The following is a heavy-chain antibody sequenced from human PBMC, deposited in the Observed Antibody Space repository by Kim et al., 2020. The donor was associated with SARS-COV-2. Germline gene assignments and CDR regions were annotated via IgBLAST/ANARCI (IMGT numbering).Heavy chain of an antibody. D-gene: IGHD3-22*01. V-gene: IGHV4-4*02. J-gene: IGHJ6*02. CDR2: IYHSGST. Sequence: SETLSLTCAVSGGSISSSNWWSWVRQPPGKGLEWIGEIYHSGSTNYNPSLKSRVTISVDKPKNQFSLKLSSVTAADTAVYYCARDLQVSTMIVVGEGSGYYGMDVWGQGTTVTVSS. CDR3: ARDLQVSTMIVVGEGSGYYGMDV. CDR1: GGSISSSNW.